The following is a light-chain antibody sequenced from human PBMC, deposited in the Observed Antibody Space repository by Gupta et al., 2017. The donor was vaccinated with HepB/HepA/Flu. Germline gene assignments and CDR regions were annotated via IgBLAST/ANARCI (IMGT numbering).Light chain of an antibody. Sequence: QSVLTQPPSASGTPGQRVTLPCSGSSSNIGSNYVYWYQQLPGTAPKLLIYRNNQRPSGVPDRFSGSKSGTSASLAISGLRSEDEADYYCAAWDDSLSGFVVFGGGTKLTVL. CDR3: AAWDDSLSGFVV. CDR2: RNN. CDR1: SSNIGSNY. J-gene: IGLJ2*01. V-gene: IGLV1-47*01.